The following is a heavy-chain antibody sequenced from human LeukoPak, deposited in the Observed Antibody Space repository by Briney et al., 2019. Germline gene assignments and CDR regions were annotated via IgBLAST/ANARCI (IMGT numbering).Heavy chain of an antibody. D-gene: IGHD3-10*01. CDR1: GGSISTFY. CDR3: ARALRVRGVIGY. J-gene: IGHJ4*02. V-gene: IGHV4-59*04. CDR2: VYYSGST. Sequence: SPSETLSLTCSVSGGSISTFYWSWIRQPPGKGLEWIASVYYSGSTFYSPPLKSRVTMSTDSSKDQFSLTLTSVTAADTAVYYCARALRVRGVIGYWGQGTLVTVSS.